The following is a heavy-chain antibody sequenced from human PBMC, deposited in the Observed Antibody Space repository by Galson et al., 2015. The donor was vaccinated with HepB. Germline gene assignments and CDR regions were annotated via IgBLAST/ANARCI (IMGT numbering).Heavy chain of an antibody. D-gene: IGHD6-19*01. J-gene: IGHJ4*02. Sequence: SLRLSCAASGFAVSRYTMTWVRQAPGKGLEWVSGIRGSGDGTYYADSVKGRFTISRGTSKSRLYLQMNGLRDDDTAVYYCATRPYVQWLKSLFWGQGTLVAVSS. CDR1: GFAVSRYT. CDR2: IRGSGDGT. V-gene: IGHV3-23*01. CDR3: ATRPYVQWLKSLF.